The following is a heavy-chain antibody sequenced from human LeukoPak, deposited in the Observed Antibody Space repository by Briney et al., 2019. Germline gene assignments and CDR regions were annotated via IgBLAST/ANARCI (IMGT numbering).Heavy chain of an antibody. J-gene: IGHJ4*02. CDR1: GXTFSNYN. Sequence: GGSLRLSCAASGXTFSNYNMNWVRQAPGKGLEWVSSISSSNNYIYYADSVKGRFTISRDNAKNSLYLQMNSLRAEDTAVYYCARRSPNYYFDYWGQGTPVTVSS. V-gene: IGHV3-21*01. CDR2: ISSSNNYI. CDR3: ARRSPNYYFDY.